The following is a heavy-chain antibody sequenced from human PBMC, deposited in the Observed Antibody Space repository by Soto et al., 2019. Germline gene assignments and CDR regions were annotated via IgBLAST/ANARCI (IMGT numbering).Heavy chain of an antibody. J-gene: IGHJ4*02. V-gene: IGHV4-59*01. CDR3: ARGPGIAPYYFDY. D-gene: IGHD6-13*01. Sequence: PSETLSLTCTVSGGSISSYYWSWIRQPPGKGLEWIGYIYYSGSTNYNPSLKSRVTISVDTSKNQFSLKLSSVTAADTAVYYCARGPGIAPYYFDYWGQGTLVTVSS. CDR1: GGSISSYY. CDR2: IYYSGST.